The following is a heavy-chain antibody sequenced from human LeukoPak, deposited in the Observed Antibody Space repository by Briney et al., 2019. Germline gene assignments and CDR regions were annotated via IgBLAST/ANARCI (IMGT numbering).Heavy chain of an antibody. CDR2: INHNGST. CDR3: ARRRLYYDGSGSYDWFDP. Sequence: SETLSLTCAVYGGSFSGYYWSWIRQPPGKGLEWIGEINHNGSTNYNPSLKSRVTISVDTSKNQFSLKLSSVTAADTAVYYCARRRLYYDGSGSYDWFDPWGQGTLVTVSS. J-gene: IGHJ5*02. D-gene: IGHD3-10*01. CDR1: GGSFSGYY. V-gene: IGHV4-34*01.